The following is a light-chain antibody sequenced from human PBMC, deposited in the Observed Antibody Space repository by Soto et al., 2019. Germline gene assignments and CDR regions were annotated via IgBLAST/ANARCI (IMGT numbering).Light chain of an antibody. CDR1: QSVSSSY. CDR2: DTS. Sequence: ERVLTQSPATLSLSPGERATLSCRASQSVSSSYLAWYQQKPGQAPGLLIYDTSARASGVPDRCSGSGSGTEFTLTISRLEPEDFAVYYCQQYGTSPQTFGEGTKVDIK. V-gene: IGKV3-20*01. J-gene: IGKJ1*01. CDR3: QQYGTSPQT.